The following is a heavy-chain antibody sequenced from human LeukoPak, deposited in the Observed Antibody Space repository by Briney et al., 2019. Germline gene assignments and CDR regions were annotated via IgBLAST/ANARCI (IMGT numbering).Heavy chain of an antibody. V-gene: IGHV1-2*02. D-gene: IGHD3-22*01. J-gene: IGHJ4*02. CDR3: AREGYYYDSSGYYYSLFDY. Sequence: ASVKVSCKASGYTFTGYYMHWVRQAPGQGLEWMGWINPNNGGTNYAQKFQGRVTMTRDTSISTAYMHLSRLRSDDTAVYYCAREGYYYDSSGYYYSLFDYWGQGTLVTVSS. CDR2: INPNNGGT. CDR1: GYTFTGYY.